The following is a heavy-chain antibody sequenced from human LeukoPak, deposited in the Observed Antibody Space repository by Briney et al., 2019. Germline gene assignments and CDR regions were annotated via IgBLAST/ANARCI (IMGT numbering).Heavy chain of an antibody. D-gene: IGHD3-3*01. J-gene: IGHJ3*02. V-gene: IGHV1-18*01. CDR2: ISAYNGNT. Sequence: ASVKVSCKASGYTFTSYGISWVRQAPGQGLEWMGWISAYNGNTNYAQKLQGRVTMTTDTSTSTAYMELRSLRSDDTAVYYCATTSHRPAGVYRNDAFDIWGQGTMVTVSS. CDR1: GYTFTSYG. CDR3: ATTSHRPAGVYRNDAFDI.